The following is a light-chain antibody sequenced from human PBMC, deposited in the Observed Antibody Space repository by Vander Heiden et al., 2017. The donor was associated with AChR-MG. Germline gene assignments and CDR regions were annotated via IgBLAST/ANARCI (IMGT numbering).Light chain of an antibody. CDR3: QQYDSTPQT. J-gene: IGKJ1*01. V-gene: IGKV4-1*01. Sequence: DIVMTQSPDSLAVSLGERATINCKSSQSVLYSSNNKNYLAWYQQKPGQPPKLLIYWASTRESGVPDRFSGSGSGTDFTPTISSLQAEDVAVYYCQQYDSTPQTFGQGTKVEIK. CDR1: QSVLYSSNNKNY. CDR2: WAS.